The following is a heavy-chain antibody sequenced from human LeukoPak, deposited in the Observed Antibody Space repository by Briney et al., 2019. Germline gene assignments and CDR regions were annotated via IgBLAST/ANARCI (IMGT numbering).Heavy chain of an antibody. CDR2: ISYDGSNK. CDR3: GREGGEYYYGMDV. V-gene: IGHV3-30-3*01. CDR1: GFTFSSYA. J-gene: IGHJ6*02. D-gene: IGHD2-21*01. Sequence: PGGSLRLSCAASGFTFSSYAMHWVRQAPGKGLEWVAVISYDGSNKYYADSVKGRFTISRDNSKNTLYLQMNSLRAEDTAVYYCGREGGEYYYGMDVGAQGPRVTVS.